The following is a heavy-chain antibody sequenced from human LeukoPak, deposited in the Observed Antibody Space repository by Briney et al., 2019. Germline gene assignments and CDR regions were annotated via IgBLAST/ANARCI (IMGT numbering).Heavy chain of an antibody. V-gene: IGHV3-9*01. Sequence: GGSLRLSCAASGFTFDDYAMHWVRQAPGKGLEWVSGISWNSGSIGYADSVKGRFTISRDNAKNSLYLQMNSLRAEDTALYYCAKDRSGYPRPYFDYWGQGTLVTVSS. CDR1: GFTFDDYA. J-gene: IGHJ4*02. CDR3: AKDRSGYPRPYFDY. CDR2: ISWNSGSI. D-gene: IGHD3-3*01.